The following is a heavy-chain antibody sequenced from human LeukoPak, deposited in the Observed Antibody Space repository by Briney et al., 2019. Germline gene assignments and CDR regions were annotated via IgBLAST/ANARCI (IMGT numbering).Heavy chain of an antibody. D-gene: IGHD6-19*01. J-gene: IGHJ4*02. CDR3: ARAGGLRIAVAPIDC. CDR2: IYSGGGT. Sequence: GGSLRLSCAASGFTVSSSYMSWVRQAPGKGLEWVSVIYSGGGTFYADSVKGRFTISRDNSKSTLYLQMNSLRAEDTAVYYCARAGGLRIAVAPIDCWGQGTLVTVSS. V-gene: IGHV3-53*01. CDR1: GFTVSSSY.